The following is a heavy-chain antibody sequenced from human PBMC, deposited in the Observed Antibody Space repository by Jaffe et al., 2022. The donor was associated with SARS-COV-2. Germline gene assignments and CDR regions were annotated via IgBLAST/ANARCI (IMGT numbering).Heavy chain of an antibody. CDR2: IYYSGSA. J-gene: IGHJ4*02. D-gene: IGHD2-2*01. V-gene: IGHV4-31*03. CDR1: RGSISGGDFY. Sequence: QVQLQESGPGLVEPSQTLSLTCTVSRGSISGGDFYWTWIRQHPGKGLEWIGYIYYSGSAYYNPSLKSRVSLSIDPSKNQFSLELASVTAADTAMYYCARADLYCLRTSCQGGLDSWGQGTLVTVSS. CDR3: ARADLYCLRTSCQGGLDS.